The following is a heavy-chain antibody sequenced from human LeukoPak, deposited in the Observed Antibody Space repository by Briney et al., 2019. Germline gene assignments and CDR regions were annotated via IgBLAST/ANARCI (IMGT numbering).Heavy chain of an antibody. Sequence: SETLSLTCTVSGGSITSHYWSWMRQPPGKGLEWIGYIHYSGSTSYNPSLKSRVTISVDTSKNQISLKLNSVTAADTAVYYCARDEYDNSGYYFRGSDPWGQGTLVTVSS. D-gene: IGHD3-22*01. CDR3: ARDEYDNSGYYFRGSDP. CDR1: GGSITSHY. V-gene: IGHV4-59*11. J-gene: IGHJ5*02. CDR2: IHYSGST.